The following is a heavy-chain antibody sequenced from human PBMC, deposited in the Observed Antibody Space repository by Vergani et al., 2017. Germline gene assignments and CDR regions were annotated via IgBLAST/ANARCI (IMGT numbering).Heavy chain of an antibody. CDR1: GYTFSYYY. D-gene: IGHD3-9*01. Sequence: QVQVVQSGAEVKKSGASVKVSCKTSGYTFSYYYMHLVRQAPGQGLEWMGIINPSGGHTNYAQKFQGRVTMTRDTSTSTVYMELSSLRAEDTAIYYCARGDYGILTGYGYWGQGTLVTVSA. V-gene: IGHV1-46*03. CDR3: ARGDYGILTGYGY. J-gene: IGHJ4*02. CDR2: INPSGGHT.